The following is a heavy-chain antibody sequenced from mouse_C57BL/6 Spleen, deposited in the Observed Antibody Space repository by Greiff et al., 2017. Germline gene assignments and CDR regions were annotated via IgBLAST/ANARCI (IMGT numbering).Heavy chain of an antibody. CDR2: INPSTGGT. CDR1: GYSFTGYY. V-gene: IGHV1-42*01. D-gene: IGHD2-1*01. CDR3: ARGYGTSFDY. J-gene: IGHJ2*01. Sequence: VQLKESGPELVKPGASVKISCKASGYSFTGYYMNWVKQSPEKSLEWIGEINPSTGGTTYNQKFKAKATLTVDKSSSTAYMHLKSLTSEDSAVYYCARGYGTSFDYWGQGTTLTVSS.